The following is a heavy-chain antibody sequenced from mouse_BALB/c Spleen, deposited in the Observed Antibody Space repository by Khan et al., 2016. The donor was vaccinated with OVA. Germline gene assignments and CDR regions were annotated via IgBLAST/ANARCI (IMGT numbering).Heavy chain of an antibody. D-gene: IGHD4-1*01. V-gene: IGHV5-6*01. J-gene: IGHJ3*01. Sequence: EVQLVESGGDLVKSGGSLKLSCAASGFTFSPYSMSWVRQTPDKRLEWVATISSDGDYTYYPDSVKGRFNISRDHAKNTLYLQMSSLKSEDTAIYYCATHLTGSFAYWGQGTLVTVSA. CDR3: ATHLTGSFAY. CDR1: GFTFSPYS. CDR2: ISSDGDYT.